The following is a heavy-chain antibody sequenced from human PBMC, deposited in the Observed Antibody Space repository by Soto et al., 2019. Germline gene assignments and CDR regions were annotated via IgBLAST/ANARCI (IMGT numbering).Heavy chain of an antibody. CDR1: GFTFSSYA. V-gene: IGHV3-30-3*01. CDR2: ISYDGSNK. CDR3: ARTYDSSALGYYFDY. D-gene: IGHD3-22*01. J-gene: IGHJ4*02. Sequence: QVQLVESGGGVVQPGRSLRLSCAASGFTFSSYAMHWVRQAPGKGLEWVAVISYDGSNKYYADSVKGRFTISRDNSKNTLYLQMNSLRAEDTAVYYCARTYDSSALGYYFDYWGQGTLVTVSS.